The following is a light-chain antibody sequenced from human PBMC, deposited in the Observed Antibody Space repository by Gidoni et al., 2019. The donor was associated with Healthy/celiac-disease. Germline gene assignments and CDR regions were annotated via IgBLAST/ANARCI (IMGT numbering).Light chain of an antibody. J-gene: IGKJ1*01. CDR1: QSISSW. V-gene: IGKV1-5*03. Sequence: DIQMTQSPSTLSASVGDRVTITCRASQSISSWLAWYQQKPGKAPKLLIYKASSFESGVPSRFSGSGSGTELTLTISSLHPDDFATYYCQQYNSYWTFGQGTKVEIK. CDR2: KAS. CDR3: QQYNSYWT.